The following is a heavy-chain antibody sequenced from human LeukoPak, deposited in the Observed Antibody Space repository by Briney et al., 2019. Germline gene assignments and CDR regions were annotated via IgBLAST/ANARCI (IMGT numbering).Heavy chain of an antibody. CDR3: ARHGYSSGLTYYFDY. CDR2: IYYSGST. CDR1: GGSISSSSYY. D-gene: IGHD6-19*01. J-gene: IGHJ4*02. Sequence: SETLSLTCTVSGGSISSSSYYWGWIRQPPGKGLEWIGSIYYSGSTYYNPSLKSRVTISVDTSKNQFSLKVSSVTAADTAVYYCARHGYSSGLTYYFDYWGQGTLVTVSS. V-gene: IGHV4-39*01.